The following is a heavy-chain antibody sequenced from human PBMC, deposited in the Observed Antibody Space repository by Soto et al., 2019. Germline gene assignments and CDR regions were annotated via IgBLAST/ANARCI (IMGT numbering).Heavy chain of an antibody. Sequence: SETLSLTCAVYGGSFSGYYWSWIRQPPGKGLEWIGEINHSGSTNYNPSLKSRVTISVDTSKNQFSLKLSSVTAADTAVYYCARVWVGGVRIAAANIHRSGLDVWGQGTTVTVSS. J-gene: IGHJ6*02. V-gene: IGHV4-34*01. CDR3: ARVWVGGVRIAAANIHRSGLDV. CDR1: GGSFSGYY. D-gene: IGHD6-13*01. CDR2: INHSGST.